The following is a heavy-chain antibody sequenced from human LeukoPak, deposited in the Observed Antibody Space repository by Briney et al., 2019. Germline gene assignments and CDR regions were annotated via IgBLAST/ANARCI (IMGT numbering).Heavy chain of an antibody. D-gene: IGHD5-18*01. V-gene: IGHV4-34*01. Sequence: SETLSLTCAVYGGSFSGYYWSWIRQPPGKGLEWIGEINHSGSTNYNPSLKSRVTISVDTSKNQFSLKLGSVTAADTAIYYCARGGAQGHSYGSNFDNWGQGTLVAVSS. CDR2: INHSGST. CDR1: GGSFSGYY. CDR3: ARGGAQGHSYGSNFDN. J-gene: IGHJ4*02.